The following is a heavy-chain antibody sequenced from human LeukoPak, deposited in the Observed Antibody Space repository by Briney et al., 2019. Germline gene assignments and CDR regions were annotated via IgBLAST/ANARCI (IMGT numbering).Heavy chain of an antibody. V-gene: IGHV1-8*01. J-gene: IGHJ4*02. Sequence: ASVKVSCKASGYTFTSYDINWVRQATGQGLEWMGWMSPNSGNTGYAQKFQGRVTMTRNTSISTAYMELSSLRSEDTAVYYCATSLRYFDWLSDYWGQGTLVTVSS. CDR2: MSPNSGNT. CDR3: ATSLRYFDWLSDY. D-gene: IGHD3-9*01. CDR1: GYTFTSYD.